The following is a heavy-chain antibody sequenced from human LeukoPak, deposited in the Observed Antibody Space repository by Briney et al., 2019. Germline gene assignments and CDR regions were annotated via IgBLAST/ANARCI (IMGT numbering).Heavy chain of an antibody. CDR1: GFTFDDYA. V-gene: IGHV3-9*01. CDR3: ARDRLKPGYGDYTPLYYYYYGMDV. Sequence: GGSLRLSCAASGFTFDDYAMHWVRQAPGKGLEWVSGISWNGGSIAYADSVKGRFTISRDNAKNSLYLQMNSLRAEDTAVYYCARDRLKPGYGDYTPLYYYYYGMDVWGQGTTVTVSS. D-gene: IGHD4-17*01. J-gene: IGHJ6*02. CDR2: ISWNGGSI.